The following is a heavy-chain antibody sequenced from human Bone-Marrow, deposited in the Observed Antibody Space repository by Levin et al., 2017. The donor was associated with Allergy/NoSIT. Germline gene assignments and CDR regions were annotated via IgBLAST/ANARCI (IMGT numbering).Heavy chain of an antibody. D-gene: IGHD2-2*01. CDR3: ARGRYCSSTSSWPYYYYGMDV. CDR1: GGSFSGYY. Sequence: SETLSLTCAVYGGSFSGYYWSWIRQPPGKGLEWIGEINHSGSTNYNPSLKSRVTISVDTSKNQFSLKLSSVTAADTAVYYCARGRYCSSTSSWPYYYYGMDVWGRGTTVTVSS. V-gene: IGHV4-34*01. CDR2: INHSGST. J-gene: IGHJ6*02.